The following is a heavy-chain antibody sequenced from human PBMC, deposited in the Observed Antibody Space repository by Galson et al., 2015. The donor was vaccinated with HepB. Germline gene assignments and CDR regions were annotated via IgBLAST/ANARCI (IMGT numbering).Heavy chain of an antibody. D-gene: IGHD5-18*01. CDR2: ISSSSSYI. V-gene: IGHV3-21*01. Sequence: SLRLSCAASGFTFSSYSMNWVRQAPGKGLEWVSSISSSSSYIYYADSVKGRFTISRDNAKNSLYLQMNSLRAEDTAVYYCARYRWARSIDTAMVNGTFPHYYYGMDVWGQGTTVTVSS. CDR1: GFTFSSYS. J-gene: IGHJ6*02. CDR3: ARYRWARSIDTAMVNGTFPHYYYGMDV.